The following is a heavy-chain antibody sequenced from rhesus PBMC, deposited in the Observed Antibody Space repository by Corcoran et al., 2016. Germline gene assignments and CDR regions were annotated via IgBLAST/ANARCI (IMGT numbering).Heavy chain of an antibody. CDR1: GYSISSGYG. Sequence: QVQLQESGPGLVKPSETLSLTCAVSGYSISSGYGWSWIRQPPGKGLEWMGYNGGSSGSPNYNPSLKRRVTISKDTSKNQFSLKLSSVTAADTAVYYCARGLYDSGYYDYWGQGVLVTVSS. D-gene: IGHD3-28*01. CDR3: ARGLYDSGYYDY. V-gene: IGHV4-127*01. CDR2: NGGSSGSP. J-gene: IGHJ4*01.